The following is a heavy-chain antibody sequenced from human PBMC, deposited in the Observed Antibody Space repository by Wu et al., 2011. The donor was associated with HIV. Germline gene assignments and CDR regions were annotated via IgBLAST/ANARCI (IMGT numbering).Heavy chain of an antibody. J-gene: IGHJ3*01. Sequence: QVQLVQSGAEVKKPGASVKVSCKVSGYTLTELSMHWVRQAPGKGLEWMGGFDPEDGEIIYVQKFQGRVTMTEDTSTDTAYMELSSLRSEDTAVYYCATVSPAFEWELVGAFDLWGPGTMVTVSS. CDR1: GYTLTELS. V-gene: IGHV1-24*01. CDR3: ATVSPAFEWELVGAFDL. CDR2: FDPEDGEI. D-gene: IGHD1-26*01.